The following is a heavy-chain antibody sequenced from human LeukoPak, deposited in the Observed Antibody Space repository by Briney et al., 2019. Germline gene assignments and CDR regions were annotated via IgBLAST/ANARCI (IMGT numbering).Heavy chain of an antibody. J-gene: IGHJ4*02. CDR1: GGIFSSYA. V-gene: IGHV1-2*02. D-gene: IGHD2-2*01. CDR3: ARDCSSSSCYE. CDR2: INPNSGGT. Sequence: ASVKVSCKTSGGIFSSYAIAWVRQAPGQGLEWMGWINPNSGGTKYAQRFQGRVTMTRDTSISTAYMDLSRLRSDDTAVYYCARDCSSSSCYEWGQGTLVTVSS.